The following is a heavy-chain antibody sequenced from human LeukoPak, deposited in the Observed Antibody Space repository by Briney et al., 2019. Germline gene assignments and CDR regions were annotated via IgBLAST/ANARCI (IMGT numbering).Heavy chain of an antibody. V-gene: IGHV1-2*02. Sequence: ASVKVSCKASGYTFTGYYIHWVRQAPGQGLEWMGWINPNRGGTNYAQKFQGRVTMTRDTSSSTAYMELSRLRSDDTAVYYCARIYRSSWFDYWGPGTLVTVSS. CDR2: INPNRGGT. D-gene: IGHD6-13*01. CDR1: GYTFTGYY. CDR3: ARIYRSSWFDY. J-gene: IGHJ4*02.